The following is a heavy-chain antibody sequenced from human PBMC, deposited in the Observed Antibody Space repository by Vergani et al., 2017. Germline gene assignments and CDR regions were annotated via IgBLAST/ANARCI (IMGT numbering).Heavy chain of an antibody. CDR3: AKDLHLFGGDSMTYYYGMDV. D-gene: IGHD2-21*02. CDR2: ISGSGGST. CDR1: GFTFSSYA. V-gene: IGHV3-23*04. Sequence: VQLVESGGGLVKPGGSLRLSCAASGFTFSSYAMSWVRQAPGKGLEWVSAISGSGGSTYYADSVKGRFTISRDNSKNTLYLQMNSLRAEDTAVYYCAKDLHLFGGDSMTYYYGMDVWGQGTTVTVSS. J-gene: IGHJ6*02.